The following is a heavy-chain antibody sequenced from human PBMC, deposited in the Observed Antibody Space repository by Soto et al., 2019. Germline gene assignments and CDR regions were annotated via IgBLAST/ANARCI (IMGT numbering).Heavy chain of an antibody. CDR1: GFPFSHYW. Sequence: MQMVESGGGSVQPGGSLRLSCAASGFPFSHYWMHWVRQTPGKGLVWVSRINPAGTITNYADSVEGRFTISRDNADSALFLQMNSLSAEDTAIYYCTSDTFGLRDTWGREPWSPSPQ. CDR3: TSDTFGLRDT. D-gene: IGHD3-16*01. V-gene: IGHV3-74*01. J-gene: IGHJ5*02. CDR2: INPAGTIT.